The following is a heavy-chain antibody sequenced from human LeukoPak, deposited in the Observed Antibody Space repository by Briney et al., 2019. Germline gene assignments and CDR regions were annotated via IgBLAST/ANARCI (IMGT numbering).Heavy chain of an antibody. D-gene: IGHD6-19*01. V-gene: IGHV3-23*01. CDR1: GFTFSSYA. Sequence: PGGSLRLSCVASGFTFSSYAMSWVRQAPGKGLEWVSFISGSGGSTYYADSVKGRFTISRDNSKNTLYLQMNSLRPEDTALYYCAKGLDYYYYGMDVWGQGTTVTVSS. CDR2: ISGSGGST. CDR3: AKGLDYYYYGMDV. J-gene: IGHJ6*02.